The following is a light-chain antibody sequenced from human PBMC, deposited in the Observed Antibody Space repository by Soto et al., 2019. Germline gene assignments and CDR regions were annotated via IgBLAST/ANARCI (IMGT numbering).Light chain of an antibody. CDR2: EGS. V-gene: IGLV2-23*01. J-gene: IGLJ2*01. CDR3: CSYAGSSTLL. CDR1: SSDVGGYNL. Sequence: QSALTQPASVSGSPGQSITISCTGTSSDVGGYNLVSWYQQHPGKTPKLMIYEGSKRLSGVSNRFSGSKSGNTASLTISGLQAEDEADYYCCSYAGSSTLLFGGGTKLTVL.